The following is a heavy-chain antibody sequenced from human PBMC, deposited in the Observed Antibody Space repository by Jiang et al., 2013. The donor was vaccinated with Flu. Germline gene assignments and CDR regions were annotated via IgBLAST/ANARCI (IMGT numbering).Heavy chain of an antibody. J-gene: IGHJ4*02. Sequence: VQLLESGGGLVKPGGSLRLSCAASGFTFSSYTMNWVRQAPGKGLEWVSLISSSNNYIYYADSVKGRFTISRDNAKNSLYLQMNSLRAEDTAVYYCARIILPDGSGSYHNMPFDYWGQGTLVTVSS. D-gene: IGHD3-10*01. CDR3: ARIILPDGSGSYHNMPFDY. CDR2: ISSSNNYI. CDR1: GFTFSSYT. V-gene: IGHV3-21*01.